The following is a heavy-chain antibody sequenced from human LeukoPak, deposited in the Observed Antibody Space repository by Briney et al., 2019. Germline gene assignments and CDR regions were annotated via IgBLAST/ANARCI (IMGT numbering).Heavy chain of an antibody. CDR1: GGTFSSYA. Sequence: SVTVSCKASGGTFSSYAISWVRQAPAQGLEWMGGIIPIFGTANYAQKFQGRVTITADESTSTAYMELSSLRSEDTAVYYCARGFASEIAAFDYWGQGTLVTVSS. CDR3: ARGFASEIAAFDY. V-gene: IGHV1-69*01. CDR2: IIPIFGTA. J-gene: IGHJ4*02. D-gene: IGHD6-6*01.